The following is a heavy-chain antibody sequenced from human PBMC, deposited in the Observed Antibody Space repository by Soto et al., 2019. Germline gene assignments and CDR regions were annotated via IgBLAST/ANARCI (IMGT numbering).Heavy chain of an antibody. CDR3: AREGLDYDSSGLNWFDP. CDR1: GFTFSSYG. V-gene: IGHV3-33*01. CDR2: IWYDGSNK. J-gene: IGHJ5*02. D-gene: IGHD3-22*01. Sequence: QAQLVESGGGVVQPGRSLRLSCAASGFTFSSYGMHWVRQAPGKGLEWVAVIWYDGSNKYYADSVKGRFTISRDNSKNTLYLQMNSLRDEDKAVYYCAREGLDYDSSGLNWFDPWGQGTLVTVSS.